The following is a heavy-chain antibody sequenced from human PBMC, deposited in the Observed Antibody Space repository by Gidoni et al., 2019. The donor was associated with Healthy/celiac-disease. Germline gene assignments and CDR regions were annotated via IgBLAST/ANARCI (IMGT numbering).Heavy chain of an antibody. CDR1: GFPFSDYY. D-gene: IGHD5-18*01. J-gene: IGHJ6*02. Sequence: QVQLVVSGGGLVKPGGSLRLSCAASGFPFSDYYLSWIRQAPGKGLEWVSYISSSSSYTNYADSVKGRFTISRDNAKNSRYLQMNSLSAEDTAVYYCARGLLGPSYGMDVWGQGTTVTVSS. CDR3: ARGLLGPSYGMDV. V-gene: IGHV3-11*05. CDR2: ISSSSSYT.